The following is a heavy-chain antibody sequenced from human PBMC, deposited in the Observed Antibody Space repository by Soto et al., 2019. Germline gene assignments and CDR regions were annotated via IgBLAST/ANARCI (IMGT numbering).Heavy chain of an antibody. D-gene: IGHD2-15*01. CDR2: ISSSSSTI. Sequence: SCASCVVTFCSYSMNWLRQAPGKGLEWVSYISSSSSTIYYADSVKGRFTISRDNAKNSLYLQMNSLRDEDTAVYYCARDSVVAATDAFDIWGEAIMVTVSS. J-gene: IGHJ3*02. V-gene: IGHV3-48*02. CDR1: VVTFCSYS. CDR3: ARDSVVAATDAFDI.